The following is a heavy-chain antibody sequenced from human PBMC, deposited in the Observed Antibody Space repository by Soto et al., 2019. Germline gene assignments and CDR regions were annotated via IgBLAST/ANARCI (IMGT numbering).Heavy chain of an antibody. V-gene: IGHV4-4*02. Sequence: NPSETLSLTCAVSGGSISSSNWWSWVRQPPGKGLEWIGEIYHSGSTNYNPSLKSRVTISVDKSKNQFSLKLSSVTAADTAVYYCARSQYFDWILPKYGMDVWGQGTTVTVSS. D-gene: IGHD3-9*01. J-gene: IGHJ6*02. CDR2: IYHSGST. CDR1: GGSISSSNW. CDR3: ARSQYFDWILPKYGMDV.